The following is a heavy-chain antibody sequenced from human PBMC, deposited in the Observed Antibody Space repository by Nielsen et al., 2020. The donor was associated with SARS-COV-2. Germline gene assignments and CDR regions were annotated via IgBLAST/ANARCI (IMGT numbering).Heavy chain of an antibody. Sequence: LSLTCAVSGGSISSSNWWSWVRQPPGKGLEWVSYISSSSSYTNYADSVKGRFTISRDNAKNSLYLQMNSLRAEDTAVYYCARVRYCSGGSCYAAAFDIWGQGTMVTVSS. J-gene: IGHJ3*02. CDR3: ARVRYCSGGSCYAAAFDI. D-gene: IGHD2-15*01. CDR2: ISSSSSYT. CDR1: GGSISSSN. V-gene: IGHV3-11*05.